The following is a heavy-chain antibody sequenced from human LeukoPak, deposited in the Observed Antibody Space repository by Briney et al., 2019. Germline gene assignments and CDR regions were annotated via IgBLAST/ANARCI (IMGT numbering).Heavy chain of an antibody. CDR2: MNPNSGNT. V-gene: IGHV1-8*01. CDR3: ARVNVPQRRRIAAAVWFDP. J-gene: IGHJ5*02. Sequence: ASVKVSCKASGYTFTSYDINWVRQATGQGLEWMGWMNPNSGNTGYAQKFPGRVTMTRNTSISTAYMELSSRRSEATAVYYCARVNVPQRRRIAAAVWFDPWGQRTLVTVSS. D-gene: IGHD6-13*01. CDR1: GYTFTSYD.